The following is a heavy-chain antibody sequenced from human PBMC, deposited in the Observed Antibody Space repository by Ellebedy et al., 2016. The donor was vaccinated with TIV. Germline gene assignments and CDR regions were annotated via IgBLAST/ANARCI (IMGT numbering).Heavy chain of an antibody. CDR2: INHSGST. J-gene: IGHJ4*02. CDR1: GGSFSGYY. Sequence: MPSETLSLTCAVYGGSFSGYYWIWNRQPPGKGLEWIGKINHSGSTSYNPSLKSRVTISIDMSKNQFSLKLSSVTAADTAVYYCASGDCSGGSCYKNDNWGQGTLVTVSS. V-gene: IGHV4-34*01. CDR3: ASGDCSGGSCYKNDN. D-gene: IGHD2-15*01.